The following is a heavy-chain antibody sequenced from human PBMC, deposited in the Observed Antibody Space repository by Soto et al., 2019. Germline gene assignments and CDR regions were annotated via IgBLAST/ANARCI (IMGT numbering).Heavy chain of an antibody. Sequence: GASVKVSCKASGGTFSSYAISRVRQAPGQGLEWMGGIIPIFGTANYAQKFQGRVTITADESTSTAYMELSSLRSEDTAGYYCARGQRITMIVVDSYYFDYWGQGTLVTVSS. CDR1: GGTFSSYA. CDR2: IIPIFGTA. D-gene: IGHD3-22*01. V-gene: IGHV1-69*13. J-gene: IGHJ4*02. CDR3: ARGQRITMIVVDSYYFDY.